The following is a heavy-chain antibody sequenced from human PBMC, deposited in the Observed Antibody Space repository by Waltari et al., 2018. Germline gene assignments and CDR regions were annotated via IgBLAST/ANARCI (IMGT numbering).Heavy chain of an antibody. J-gene: IGHJ4*02. Sequence: QVQLVQSGAEVKKPGSSVKVSCKAFGGTFSNYGISWVRQAPGQGLEWMGGIIPIFGTTNYAQNFQGRVTITADESTSTAYMELSSLRSEDTAVYYCARNITGTFFDSWGQGTLVTVSS. V-gene: IGHV1-69*01. D-gene: IGHD1-7*01. CDR2: IIPIFGTT. CDR3: ARNITGTFFDS. CDR1: GGTFSNYG.